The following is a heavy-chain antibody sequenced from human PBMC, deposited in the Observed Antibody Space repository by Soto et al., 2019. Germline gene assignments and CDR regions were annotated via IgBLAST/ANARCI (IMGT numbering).Heavy chain of an antibody. CDR1: EFTFSNAW. CDR2: IKSKTDGGTT. D-gene: IGHD2-21*02. V-gene: IGHV3-15*01. J-gene: IGHJ3*02. CDR3: TTDLAYCGGDCYSSPYAFDI. Sequence: PWGFLGLCCAASEFTFSNAWMSLVRQAPGKGLDRRGRIKSKTDGGTTDYAAPVKGRFTISRDDSKNTLYLQMNSLKTEDTAVYYCTTDLAYCGGDCYSSPYAFDIWGQGTMVTVSS.